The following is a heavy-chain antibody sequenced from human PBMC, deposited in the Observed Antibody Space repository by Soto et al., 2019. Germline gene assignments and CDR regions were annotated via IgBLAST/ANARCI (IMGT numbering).Heavy chain of an antibody. J-gene: IGHJ4*02. CDR3: ARDSIAAAGTDY. V-gene: IGHV1-69*13. D-gene: IGHD6-13*01. Sequence: GASVKVSCKASGCTFSSYTIACVRQAPGQGLEWMGEIIPLFGTTNYVEKFQGRLTITADASTSTAYMELSSLRSEDTAMYYCARDSIAAAGTDYWGQGTLVTVSS. CDR2: IIPLFGTT. CDR1: GCTFSSYT.